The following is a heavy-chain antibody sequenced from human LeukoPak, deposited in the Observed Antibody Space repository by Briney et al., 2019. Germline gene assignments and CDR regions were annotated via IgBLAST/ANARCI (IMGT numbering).Heavy chain of an antibody. D-gene: IGHD2-2*02. J-gene: IGHJ3*02. V-gene: IGHV1-69*13. CDR2: IIPIFGTA. CDR3: ARGVVPAAIAVRPYDI. CDR1: GGTFSNYA. Sequence: SVKVSCKASGGTFSNYAISWVRQAPGQGLEWMGGIIPIFGTANYAQKFQGRVTITADESTSTAYMELSSLRSEDTAVYYCARGVVPAAIAVRPYDIWGQGTMVTVSS.